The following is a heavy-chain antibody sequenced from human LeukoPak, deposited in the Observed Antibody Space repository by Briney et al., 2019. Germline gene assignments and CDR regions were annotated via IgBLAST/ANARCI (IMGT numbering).Heavy chain of an antibody. CDR3: ARHQRGNSDAFDI. CDR2: IYYSGST. J-gene: IGHJ3*02. Sequence: SETLSLTCTASGGSISSYYRRWIRHPPGKGLEWIGDIYYSGSTNYTPSLKSRVTISVETSKNQFSLKLSSVTAADPAVYYCARHQRGNSDAFDIWGQGTMVTVSS. D-gene: IGHD4-23*01. CDR1: GGSISSYY. V-gene: IGHV4-59*01.